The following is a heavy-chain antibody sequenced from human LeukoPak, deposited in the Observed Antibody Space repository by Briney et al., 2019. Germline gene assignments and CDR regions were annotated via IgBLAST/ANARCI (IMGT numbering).Heavy chain of an antibody. J-gene: IGHJ6*03. D-gene: IGHD5-24*01. V-gene: IGHV4-59*01. Sequence: SETLSLTCTVSGGSISSYYWSWIRQPPGKGLEWIGYIYYSGSTNYNPSLNSRVTISVDTSKNQFSLKLSSVTAADTAVYYCARVAGRDVESYYYYYYMDVWGKGTTVTVSS. CDR1: GGSISSYY. CDR2: IYYSGST. CDR3: ARVAGRDVESYYYYYYMDV.